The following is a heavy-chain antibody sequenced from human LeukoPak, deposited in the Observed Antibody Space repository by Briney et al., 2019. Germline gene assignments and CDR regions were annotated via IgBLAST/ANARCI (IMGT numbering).Heavy chain of an antibody. CDR3: ARGNAPWSGENWFDP. Sequence: GASVKVSCKDSGGTFSSYAISWVRQAPGQGLEWMGGIIPIFGTANYAQKFQGRVTITADESTSTAYMELSSLRSEDTAVYYCARGNAPWSGENWFDPWGQGTLVTVSS. D-gene: IGHD3-3*01. V-gene: IGHV1-69*13. J-gene: IGHJ5*02. CDR1: GGTFSSYA. CDR2: IIPIFGTA.